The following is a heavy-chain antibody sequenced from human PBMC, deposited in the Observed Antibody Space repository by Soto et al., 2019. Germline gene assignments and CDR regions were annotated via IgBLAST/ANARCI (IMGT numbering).Heavy chain of an antibody. V-gene: IGHV3-30*18. Sequence: PGGSLRLSCVASGFTFSSYGMHWVRQAPGKGLEWVAVISYDGSKKYYVDSVKGRFTISRDNSKNTLYLQMNSLRVGDTAVYYCAKDPPPPGPIAESAAPLGVKNWFDPWGQGTLVTVSS. D-gene: IGHD2-2*01. J-gene: IGHJ5*02. CDR2: ISYDGSKK. CDR1: GFTFSSYG. CDR3: AKDPPPPGPIAESAAPLGVKNWFDP.